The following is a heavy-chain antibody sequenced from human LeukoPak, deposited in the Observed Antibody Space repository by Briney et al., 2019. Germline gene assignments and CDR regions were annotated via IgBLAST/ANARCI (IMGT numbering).Heavy chain of an antibody. CDR3: ARDGNGDYWFDY. J-gene: IGHJ4*02. Sequence: GGSLRLSCAASGFTFSSYDMHWVRQAPGKGLEWVAVIWYDGSNKYYADSVKGRFTISRDNSKNTLYLQMNSLRAEDTAVYYCARDGNGDYWFDYWGQGTLVTVSS. CDR2: IWYDGSNK. D-gene: IGHD4-17*01. CDR1: GFTFSSYD. V-gene: IGHV3-33*01.